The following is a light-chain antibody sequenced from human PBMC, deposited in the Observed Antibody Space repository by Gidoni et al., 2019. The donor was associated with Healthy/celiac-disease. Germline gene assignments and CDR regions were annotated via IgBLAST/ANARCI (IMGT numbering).Light chain of an antibody. CDR3: QQYYSTLLT. J-gene: IGKJ4*01. V-gene: IGKV4-1*01. CDR1: QSVLYSPNNKNY. CDR2: WAS. Sequence: DIVMTQSPDSLVVSLGERATINCKSSQSVLYSPNNKNYLAWYQQKPGQPPKLLIYWASTRESGVPDRFSGSGSGTDFTLTISSLQAEDVAVYYCQQYYSTLLTFGGGTKVEIK.